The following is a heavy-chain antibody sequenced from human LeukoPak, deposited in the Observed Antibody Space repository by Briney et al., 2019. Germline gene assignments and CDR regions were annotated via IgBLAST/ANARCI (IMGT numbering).Heavy chain of an antibody. CDR1: GFTVSSNY. CDR3: ARGYCSGGSCYSKDYYYMDV. Sequence: PGGSLRLSCAASGFTVSSNYMSGVRQAPGKRLEGVSIIYSGGTTYYTDSVKGRFTISRDNSNNMLYLQMNSLRAEDTAVYYCARGYCSGGSCYSKDYYYMDVWGKGTTVTVSS. CDR2: IYSGGTT. V-gene: IGHV3-53*01. J-gene: IGHJ6*03. D-gene: IGHD2-15*01.